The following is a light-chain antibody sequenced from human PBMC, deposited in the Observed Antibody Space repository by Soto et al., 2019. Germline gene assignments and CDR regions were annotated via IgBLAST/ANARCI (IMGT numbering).Light chain of an antibody. CDR1: QSVGGSF. J-gene: IGKJ5*01. V-gene: IGKV3-20*01. CDR3: QQYARSTT. Sequence: EIVLTQSPGTLSSSPGERVTLSCRASQSVGGSFLAWYHQKPGQAPRLLMSGASSRASGIPNRFSGSGSGTDFTLTIRGLEPEDFGIYYCQQYARSTTFGQGTRLEIK. CDR2: GAS.